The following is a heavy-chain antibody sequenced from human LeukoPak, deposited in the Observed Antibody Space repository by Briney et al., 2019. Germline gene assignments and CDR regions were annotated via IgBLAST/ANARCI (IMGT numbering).Heavy chain of an antibody. V-gene: IGHV4-39*07. CDR2: IYYSKNT. D-gene: IGHD3-22*01. CDR3: ARVRALSYYDSSGDLFYFDY. Sequence: PSETLSLTCTVSGGSISSSSAYWGWIRQPPGKGLEWIGSIYYSKNTYYNPALKSRVTISVDTSKNQFSLRLSSVTAADTAVYYCARVRALSYYDSSGDLFYFDYWGQGTLVTVSS. J-gene: IGHJ4*02. CDR1: GGSISSSSAY.